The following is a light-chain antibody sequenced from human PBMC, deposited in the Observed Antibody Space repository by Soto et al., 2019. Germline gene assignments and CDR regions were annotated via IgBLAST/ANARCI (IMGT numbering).Light chain of an antibody. J-gene: IGLJ2*01. CDR1: SGYSNYK. CDR2: VGTGGIVG. CDR3: GAEPGSGSNFVVV. V-gene: IGLV9-49*01. Sequence: QPVLTQPPSASASLGASVTLTCTLSSGYSNYKVDWYQQRPGKGPRFVMRVGTGGIVGSKGDGIPDRFSVLGSGLNRYLTIKNIQEEDESDYHCGAEPGSGSNFVVVFGGGTKVTVL.